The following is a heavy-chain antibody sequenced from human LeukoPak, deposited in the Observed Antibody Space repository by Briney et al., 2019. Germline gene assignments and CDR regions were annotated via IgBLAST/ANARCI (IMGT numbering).Heavy chain of an antibody. D-gene: IGHD4-17*01. Sequence: GGSLRLSCAASGFTFSSYSMNWVRQAPGKGLEWVSSISSSSSYIYYADSVKGRFTISRDNAKYSLYLQMNSLRAEDTAVYYCARAYGDYEGYFDYWGQGTLVTVSS. CDR3: ARAYGDYEGYFDY. CDR1: GFTFSSYS. J-gene: IGHJ4*02. CDR2: ISSSSSYI. V-gene: IGHV3-21*01.